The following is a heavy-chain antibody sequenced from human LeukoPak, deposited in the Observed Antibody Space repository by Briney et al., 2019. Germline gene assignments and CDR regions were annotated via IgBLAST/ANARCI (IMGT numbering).Heavy chain of an antibody. J-gene: IGHJ4*02. V-gene: IGHV3-21*01. CDR2: ISSSSSYI. CDR3: ATGIAAAGTVY. Sequence: GGSLRLSCATSGFTFSSYSMNWVRQAPGKGLEWVSSISSSSSYIYYADSVKGRFTISRDNAKNSLYLQMNSMRAEDTAVYYCATGIAAAGTVYWGQGTLVTVSS. D-gene: IGHD6-13*01. CDR1: GFTFSSYS.